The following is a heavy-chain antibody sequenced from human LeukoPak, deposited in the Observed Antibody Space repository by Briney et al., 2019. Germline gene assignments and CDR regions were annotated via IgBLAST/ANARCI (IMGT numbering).Heavy chain of an antibody. D-gene: IGHD2-2*01. CDR1: AFAFDEHG. CDR3: ARAPITSPFYFDY. V-gene: IGHV3-20*04. J-gene: IGHJ4*02. CDR2: INWSGGST. Sequence: GGSLRLSCTASAFAFDEHGMSWVRQVPGKGLEWVSGINWSGGSTGYADPLRGRFTISRDNAKNSLYLQMDSLRAEDTALYYCARAPITSPFYFDYWGQGTLVTVSS.